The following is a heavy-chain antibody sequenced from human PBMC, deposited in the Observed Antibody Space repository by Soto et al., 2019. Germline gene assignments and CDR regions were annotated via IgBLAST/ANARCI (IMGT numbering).Heavy chain of an antibody. V-gene: IGHV3-49*03. J-gene: IGHJ5*02. CDR3: TRAHWTYDILPGYPWVWFDP. CDR2: IRSKAYGGTT. D-gene: IGHD3-9*01. CDR1: GFTFGDYA. Sequence: PGGSLRLSCTASGFTFGDYAMSWFRQAPGKGLEWVGFIRSKAYGGTTEYAASVKGRFTISRDDSKSIAYLQMNSLKTEDTAVYYCTRAHWTYDILPGYPWVWFDPWGQGTLVTVSS.